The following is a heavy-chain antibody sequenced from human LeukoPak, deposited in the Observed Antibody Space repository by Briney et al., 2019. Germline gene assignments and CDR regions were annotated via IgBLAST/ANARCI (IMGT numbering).Heavy chain of an antibody. CDR1: GFTFSRYW. J-gene: IGHJ4*02. D-gene: IGHD3-3*01. CDR3: TTEESGKDFWSGYYRSLDY. V-gene: IGHV3-7*01. CDR2: IKQDGSEK. Sequence: GGSLRLSCAASGFTFSRYWMSWVRQAPGKGLEWVANIKQDGSEKYYVDSVKGRFTISRDNAKNSLYLQMNSLRAEDTAVYYCTTEESGKDFWSGYYRSLDYWGQGTLVTVSS.